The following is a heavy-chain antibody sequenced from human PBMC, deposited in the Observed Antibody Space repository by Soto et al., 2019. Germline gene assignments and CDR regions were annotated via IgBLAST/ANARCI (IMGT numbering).Heavy chain of an antibody. J-gene: IGHJ4*02. Sequence: QVQLVQSGAEEKKPGASVKVSCKASGYSFTNYAMHWVRQAPGQGLEWMGWINAGNGNTKYSQKFQGRVTITRDTSASTAYMELSSLRSEDTAVYYCARAVAVPADFDYWGQGTLGTVSS. CDR2: INAGNGNT. CDR3: ARAVAVPADFDY. D-gene: IGHD6-19*01. CDR1: GYSFTNYA. V-gene: IGHV1-3*05.